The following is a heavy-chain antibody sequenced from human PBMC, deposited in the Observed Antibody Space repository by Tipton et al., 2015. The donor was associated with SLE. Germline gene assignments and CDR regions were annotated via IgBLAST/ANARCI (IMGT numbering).Heavy chain of an antibody. Sequence: LRLSCTVSGGSISSSSYYWSWIRQPPGKGLEWIGYIYYSGSTNYNPSLKSRVTISVDTSKNQFSLKLSSVTAADTAVYYWARVSTVTTGYYFDYWGQGTLVTVSS. D-gene: IGHD4-17*01. CDR2: IYYSGST. V-gene: IGHV4-61*01. CDR3: ARVSTVTTGYYFDY. CDR1: GGSISSSSYY. J-gene: IGHJ4*02.